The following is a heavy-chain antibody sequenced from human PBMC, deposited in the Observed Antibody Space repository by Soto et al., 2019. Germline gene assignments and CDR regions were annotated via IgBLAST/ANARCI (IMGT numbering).Heavy chain of an antibody. J-gene: IGHJ4*02. CDR2: ISGSGGST. CDR1: GFTFSSYA. Sequence: EVQLLESGGGLVQPGGSLRLSCAASGFTFSSYAMSWVRQAPGKGLEWVSGISGSGGSTYYADSVKGRFTISRDNSKNTLYLQMNSLRAEDTAVYYCAKPVHAQEWLKAVFDYWGQGTLVTVSS. V-gene: IGHV3-23*01. D-gene: IGHD6-19*01. CDR3: AKPVHAQEWLKAVFDY.